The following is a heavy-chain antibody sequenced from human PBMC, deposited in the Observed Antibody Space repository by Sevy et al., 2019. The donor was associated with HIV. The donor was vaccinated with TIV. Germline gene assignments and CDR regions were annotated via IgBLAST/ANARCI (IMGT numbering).Heavy chain of an antibody. V-gene: IGHV3-30*18. Sequence: GGSLRLSCAASGFTFSNYGMHWVRQAPGKGLEWVAVISYDGSNKYYADSVKGRFTISRDNSKNTLYLQMNSLRTEDTAVYYCAKDRGGSYYTGRLFLGFDYWGQGTRVTVSS. CDR2: ISYDGSNK. J-gene: IGHJ4*02. CDR1: GFTFSNYG. CDR3: AKDRGGSYYTGRLFLGFDY. D-gene: IGHD1-26*01.